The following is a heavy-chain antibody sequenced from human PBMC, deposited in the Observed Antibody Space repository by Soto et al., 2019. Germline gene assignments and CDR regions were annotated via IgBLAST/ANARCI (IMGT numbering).Heavy chain of an antibody. CDR2: INHSGST. J-gene: IGHJ5*02. CDR3: ARTVGWLDP. CDR1: GGSFSDYY. V-gene: IGHV4-34*01. Sequence: SETLSLTCAVYGGSFSDYYWSWIRQPPGKGLEWIGEINHSGSTNYNPSLKSRVITSVDTSKNQFSLQLNSVSPEDTAVYYCARTVGWLDPWGQGILVTVSS. D-gene: IGHD2-15*01.